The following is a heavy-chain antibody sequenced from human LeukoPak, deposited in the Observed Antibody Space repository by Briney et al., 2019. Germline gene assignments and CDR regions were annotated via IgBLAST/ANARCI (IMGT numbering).Heavy chain of an antibody. CDR1: GGSISSGGYS. J-gene: IGHJ6*03. D-gene: IGHD6-13*01. CDR3: ARVAGLYYYYYMDV. CDR2: IYYTGNT. V-gene: IGHV4-30-4*07. Sequence: SETLSLTCAVSGGSISSGGYSWSWIRQPPGKAMEFIAYIYYTGNTYFNPSLKSRVTISVDTSKNQFSLKLSSVTAADTAVYYCARVAGLYYYYYMDVWGKGTTVTVSS.